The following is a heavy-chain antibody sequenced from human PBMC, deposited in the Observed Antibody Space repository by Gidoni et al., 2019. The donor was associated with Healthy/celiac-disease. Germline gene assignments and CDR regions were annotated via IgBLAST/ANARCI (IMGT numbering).Heavy chain of an antibody. J-gene: IGHJ4*02. CDR1: GYTFTSYA. CDR2: INAGNGNT. CDR3: ARTLYYDILTGYYPFDY. Sequence: VQLVQSGAEVTKPGASVTVSCKASGYTFTSYAMHWVRQAPGQRLEWMGWINAGNGNTKYSQKFQGRVTITRDTSASTAYMELSSMRSEDTAVYYCARTLYYDILTGYYPFDYWGQGTLVTVSS. V-gene: IGHV1-3*01. D-gene: IGHD3-9*01.